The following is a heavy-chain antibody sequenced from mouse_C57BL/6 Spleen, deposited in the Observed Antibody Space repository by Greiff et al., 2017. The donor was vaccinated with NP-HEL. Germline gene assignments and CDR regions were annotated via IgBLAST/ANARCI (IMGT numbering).Heavy chain of an antibody. CDR2: INPNNGGT. D-gene: IGHD2-1*01. CDR3: ARRGAIYYGNYKSYWYFDV. V-gene: IGHV1-18*01. Sequence: EVQLQQSGPELVKPGASVKIPCKASGYTFTDYNMDWVKQSHGKSLEWIGDINPNNGGTIYNQKFKGKATLTVDKSSSTAYMELRSLTSEDTAVYYCARRGAIYYGNYKSYWYFDVWGTGTTVTVSS. CDR1: GYTFTDYN. J-gene: IGHJ1*03.